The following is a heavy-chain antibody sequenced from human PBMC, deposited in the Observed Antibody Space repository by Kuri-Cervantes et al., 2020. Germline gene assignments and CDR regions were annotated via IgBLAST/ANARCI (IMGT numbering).Heavy chain of an antibody. CDR2: INTRSGST. CDR1: GYTFTSYY. Sequence: ASVKVSCKASGYTFTSYYIHWVRQAPGQGLEWMGIINTRSGSTSYAPKFQGRVTMTRDTSTSTAYMELSSLRSEDTAVYYCARDLGGSFGWFDPWGQGTLVTVSS. D-gene: IGHD3-16*01. CDR3: ARDLGGSFGWFDP. J-gene: IGHJ5*02. V-gene: IGHV1-46*01.